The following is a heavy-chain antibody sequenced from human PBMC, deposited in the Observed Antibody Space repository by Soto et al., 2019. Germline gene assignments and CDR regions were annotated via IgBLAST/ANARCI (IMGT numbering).Heavy chain of an antibody. CDR3: AKGRGSSGWYFWFDP. CDR1: GFTFSSYA. Sequence: EVQLLESGGGLVQPGGSLRLSCAASGFTFSSYAMSWVRQAPGKGLEWVSAISGSGGSTYYADSVKGRFTISRDNSKNTLDLQMNSLRAEDTAVYYCAKGRGSSGWYFWFDPWGQGTLVTVSS. CDR2: ISGSGGST. J-gene: IGHJ5*02. D-gene: IGHD6-19*01. V-gene: IGHV3-23*01.